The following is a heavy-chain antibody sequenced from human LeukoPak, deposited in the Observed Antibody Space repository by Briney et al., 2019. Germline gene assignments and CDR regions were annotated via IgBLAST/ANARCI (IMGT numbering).Heavy chain of an antibody. Sequence: GGSLRLSCLGSGFSFSDYAIHWVRQAPGKGLEWVAVISYDGATEYYANSVKGRFTISRDNSRNTLYLQINSLRTEDTAVYFCAREYGANAGILGYWGQGTLVAVSS. D-gene: IGHD4-17*01. J-gene: IGHJ4*02. CDR2: ISYDGATE. CDR1: GFSFSDYA. V-gene: IGHV3-30-3*01. CDR3: AREYGANAGILGY.